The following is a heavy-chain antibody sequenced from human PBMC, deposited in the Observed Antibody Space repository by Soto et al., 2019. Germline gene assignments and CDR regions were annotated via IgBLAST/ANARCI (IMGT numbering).Heavy chain of an antibody. V-gene: IGHV4-39*01. Sequence: QLQLQESGPGLVKPSETLSLTCTVSGGSISSSSYYWGWIRQPPGKGLEWIGSIYYSGSTYYNPSLKSRVTISVDTSKNQFSLKLSSVTAADTAVYYCACLLVVAADYYFDYWGQRTLVTVSS. D-gene: IGHD2-15*01. CDR2: IYYSGST. CDR3: ACLLVVAADYYFDY. CDR1: GGSISSSSYY. J-gene: IGHJ4*02.